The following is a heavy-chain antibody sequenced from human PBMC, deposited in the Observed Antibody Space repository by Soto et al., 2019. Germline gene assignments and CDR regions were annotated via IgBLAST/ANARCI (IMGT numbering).Heavy chain of an antibody. V-gene: IGHV3-30-3*01. D-gene: IGHD3-10*01. CDR2: ISYDGSNK. CDR1: GFSFSSYA. Sequence: PGGAQRLSSGASGFSFSSYAINCIRQAPGKGLEWVAVISYDGSNKYDADSVKGRFTISRDNSKNTQYLQMNSLRAEDTAVYYCAREVATIRGVIITYGMDVWVQGTTVTVSS. CDR3: AREVATIRGVIITYGMDV. J-gene: IGHJ6*02.